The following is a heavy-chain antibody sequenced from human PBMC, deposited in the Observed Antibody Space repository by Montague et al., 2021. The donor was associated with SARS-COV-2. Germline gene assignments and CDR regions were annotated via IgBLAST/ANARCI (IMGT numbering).Heavy chain of an antibody. CDR1: GVSISTDY. CDR3: ARHGRFDYYYGMDV. CDR2: ITYSGAT. Sequence: SETLSLTCTVSGVSISTDYWTWIRQPPGKGLEWIGYITYSGATNYNPSLTSRVTMSPDTSKNRVSLKVSSVTATDTAVYYCARHGRFDYYYGMDVWGRGTTVTVSS. J-gene: IGHJ6*02. D-gene: IGHD3-10*01. V-gene: IGHV4-59*08.